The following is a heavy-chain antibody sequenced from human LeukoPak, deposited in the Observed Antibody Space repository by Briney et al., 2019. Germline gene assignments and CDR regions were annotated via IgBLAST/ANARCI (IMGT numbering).Heavy chain of an antibody. D-gene: IGHD3-16*02. J-gene: IGHJ4*02. Sequence: SETLSLTCTVSGGSISSYYWSWIRQPARKGLEWIGRIYTSGSTNYNPSLKSRVTMSVDTSKNQFSLKLSSVTAADTAVYYCARGPGYYDYVWGSYRFDYWGQGTLVTVSS. CDR3: ARGPGYYDYVWGSYRFDY. CDR1: GGSISSYY. V-gene: IGHV4-4*07. CDR2: IYTSGST.